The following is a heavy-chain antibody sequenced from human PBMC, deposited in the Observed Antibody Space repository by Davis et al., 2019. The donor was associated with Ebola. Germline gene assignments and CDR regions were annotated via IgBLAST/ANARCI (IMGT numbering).Heavy chain of an antibody. V-gene: IGHV3-23*01. J-gene: IGHJ6*04. CDR3: ATGDYYYYGMDV. Sequence: GESLKISCADSAITFSSYAMTWVRQAPGKGLEWVSAISGSGGNTYYADSVKGRFTISRDNSKKTMYLQMNSLRAEDTAVYYCATGDYYYYGMDVWGKGTTVTVSS. CDR1: AITFSSYA. CDR2: ISGSGGNT.